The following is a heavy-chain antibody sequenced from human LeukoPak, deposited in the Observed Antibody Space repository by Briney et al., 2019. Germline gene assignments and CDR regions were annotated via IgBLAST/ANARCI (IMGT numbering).Heavy chain of an antibody. CDR2: INHSGSI. CDR1: GASFSYDY. CDR3: AKGVWTPRFDS. J-gene: IGHJ5*01. V-gene: IGHV4-34*01. D-gene: IGHD3/OR15-3a*01. Sequence: SETLSLTCAVYGASFSYDYWSWIRQAPGKGLEWIGEINHSGSITYNPSLKSRVTISAEKSKSQFSLRLASVTAADTAVYYCAKGVWTPRFDSWGQGTLVTVSS.